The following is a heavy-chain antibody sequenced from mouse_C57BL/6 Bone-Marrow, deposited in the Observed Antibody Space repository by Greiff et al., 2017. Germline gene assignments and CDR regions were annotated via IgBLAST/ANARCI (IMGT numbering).Heavy chain of an antibody. CDR3: TADDGGY. CDR2: IDPGNGDT. Sequence: EVKLVEPGAELVRPGASVKLSCTASGFNIKDDYMHWVKQRPEQGLEWIGWIDPGNGDTEYASKFQGKATITADTSSNTAYLQLSSLTSEDTAVYYCTADDGGYWGQGTTLTVSS. D-gene: IGHD1-2*01. V-gene: IGHV14-4*01. CDR1: GFNIKDDY. J-gene: IGHJ2*01.